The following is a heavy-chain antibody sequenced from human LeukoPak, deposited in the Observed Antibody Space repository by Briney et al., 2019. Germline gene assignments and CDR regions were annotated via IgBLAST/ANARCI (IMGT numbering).Heavy chain of an antibody. CDR2: LSGGGDST. V-gene: IGHV3-23*01. Sequence: GGSLRLSCAASGFTFSSYVMSWLRQAPGKGLEWVSALSGGGDSTYYVDPVKGRFTTSRDNSKNTLYLQMNSLRAEDTAVYYCAKGSSNGRPYYFDYWGQGALVTVSS. CDR3: AKGSSNGRPYYFDY. J-gene: IGHJ4*02. D-gene: IGHD2-8*01. CDR1: GFTFSSYV.